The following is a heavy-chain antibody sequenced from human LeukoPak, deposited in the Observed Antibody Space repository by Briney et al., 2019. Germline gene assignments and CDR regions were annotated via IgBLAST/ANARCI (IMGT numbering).Heavy chain of an antibody. CDR2: ISSSSTTI. CDR1: GFIFSNYS. CDR3: ARAMTTEANDY. J-gene: IGHJ4*02. V-gene: IGHV3-48*01. Sequence: GGSLRLSCAASGFIFSNYSMNWVRQAPGQGLEWVSYISSSSTTIYYADSVKGRFTISRDNAKNSLYLQMNSLRAEDTAVYYCARAMTTEANDYWGQGTLVTVSS. D-gene: IGHD4-11*01.